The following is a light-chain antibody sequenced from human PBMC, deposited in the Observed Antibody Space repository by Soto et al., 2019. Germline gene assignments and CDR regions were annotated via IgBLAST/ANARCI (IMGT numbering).Light chain of an antibody. V-gene: IGKV1-39*01. Sequence: DIQMTQSPSSLSASVGDRVTITCRASQSLNSYLNWYQQKPGKAPKLLIYCASSLQSGVPSRFSGSESGTDFTLTISNLQPEDFPTYYSQQSDRIVCTFGQGTKLEIK. CDR1: QSLNSY. CDR2: CAS. J-gene: IGKJ2*02. CDR3: QQSDRIVCT.